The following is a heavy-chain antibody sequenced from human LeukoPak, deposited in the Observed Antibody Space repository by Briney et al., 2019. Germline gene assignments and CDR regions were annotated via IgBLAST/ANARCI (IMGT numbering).Heavy chain of an antibody. V-gene: IGHV1-69*04. CDR1: GGTFSSYA. Sequence: GASVKVSCKASGGTFSSYAISWVRQAPGQGLEWMGRIIPILGIANYAQKFQGRVTITADKSTSTAYMELSSLRSEDTAVYYCASTAGYSSSWSSNWGQGTLVTVSS. J-gene: IGHJ4*02. CDR2: IIPILGIA. CDR3: ASTAGYSSSWSSN. D-gene: IGHD6-13*01.